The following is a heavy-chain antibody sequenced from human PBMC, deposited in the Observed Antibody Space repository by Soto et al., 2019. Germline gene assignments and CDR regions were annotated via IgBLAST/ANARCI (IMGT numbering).Heavy chain of an antibody. CDR2: IRSKGHNYAT. V-gene: IGHV3-73*01. D-gene: IGHD3-16*01. Sequence: GSLRLSCAASGFAFSCSAMYLVRQASGKGPEWVGRIRSKGHNYATEYAASVKGRFTISRDDSKNTAYLQMNSLQTEDTAVYYCTRDLFSYDYSGILWFDPWGQGTLVTVSS. J-gene: IGHJ5*02. CDR3: TRDLFSYDYSGILWFDP. CDR1: GFAFSCSA.